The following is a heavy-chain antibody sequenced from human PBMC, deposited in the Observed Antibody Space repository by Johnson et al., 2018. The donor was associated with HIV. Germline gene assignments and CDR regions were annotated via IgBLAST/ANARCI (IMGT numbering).Heavy chain of an antibody. Sequence: VQLVESGGGVVQPGGSLRLSCAASGFTVSSNYMTWVRQAPGKGLEWVSVIYSGGSTYYADSVKGRFTISRDNSKNTLYLEMNSLRAEDTAVYYCARDHSGYDSVTAAFDIWGQGTMVTVSS. J-gene: IGHJ3*02. CDR1: GFTVSSNY. V-gene: IGHV3-66*02. D-gene: IGHD5-12*01. CDR2: IYSGGST. CDR3: ARDHSGYDSVTAAFDI.